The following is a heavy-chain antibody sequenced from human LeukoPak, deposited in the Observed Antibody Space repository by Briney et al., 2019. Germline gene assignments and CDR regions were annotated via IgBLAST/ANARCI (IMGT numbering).Heavy chain of an antibody. Sequence: GESLKISCKGSGYSFTSYWIGWVRQMPGKGLEWMGIIYPGDSDTRYSPSFQGQVTISADKSISTAYLQWSSLKASDTAMYYCARRYYDILTGYYNGWFDPWGQGTLVTVSS. CDR3: ARRYYDILTGYYNGWFDP. J-gene: IGHJ5*02. CDR2: IYPGDSDT. CDR1: GYSFTSYW. D-gene: IGHD3-9*01. V-gene: IGHV5-51*01.